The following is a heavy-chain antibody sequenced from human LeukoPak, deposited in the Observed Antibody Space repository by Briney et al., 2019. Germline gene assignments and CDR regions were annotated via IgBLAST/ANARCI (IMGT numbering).Heavy chain of an antibody. D-gene: IGHD3-10*01. CDR2: IYPGDSDT. V-gene: IGHV5-51*01. J-gene: IGHJ4*02. CDR3: ARMEGVYGSGSFSQY. Sequence: GESLKISCKGSGYSFTSYWIGWVRQMPGKGLEWMGIIYPGDSDTRYSPSFQGQVTISADKSISTAYLQWSSLKASDTAMYYCARMEGVYGSGSFSQYWGQGTLVTVSS. CDR1: GYSFTSYW.